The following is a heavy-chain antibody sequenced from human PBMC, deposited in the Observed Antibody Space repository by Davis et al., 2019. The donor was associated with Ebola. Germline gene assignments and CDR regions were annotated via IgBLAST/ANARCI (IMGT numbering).Heavy chain of an antibody. J-gene: IGHJ6*02. CDR1: GFTFSDYY. CDR3: ARGLWGPSQLYYYYGLDV. CDR2: ISSSGSTI. V-gene: IGHV3-11*01. Sequence: GESLKISCAASGFTFSDYYMSWIRQAPGKGLEWVSYISSSGSTIYYADSVKGRFTISRDNAKNSLYLQMNSLRDEDTAVYYCARGLWGPSQLYYYYGLDVWGQGTTVTVSS. D-gene: IGHD3-16*01.